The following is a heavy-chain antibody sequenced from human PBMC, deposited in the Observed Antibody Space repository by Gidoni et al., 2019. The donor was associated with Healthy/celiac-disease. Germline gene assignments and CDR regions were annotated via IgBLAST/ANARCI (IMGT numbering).Heavy chain of an antibody. V-gene: IGHV1-18*01. J-gene: IGHJ3*02. CDR3: AQSGITMVRGGVGHDAFDI. D-gene: IGHD3-10*01. CDR2: ISAYNGNT. Sequence: QVQLVQSGAEVKKPGASVKVSCKASGYTFTSYGISWVRQAPGQGLEWMGWISAYNGNTNYAQKLQGRVTMTTDTSTSTAYMELRSLRSDDTAVYYCAQSGITMVRGGVGHDAFDIWGQGTMVTVSS. CDR1: GYTFTSYG.